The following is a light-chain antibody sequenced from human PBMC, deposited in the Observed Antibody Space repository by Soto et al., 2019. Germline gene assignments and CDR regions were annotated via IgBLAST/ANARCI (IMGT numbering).Light chain of an antibody. V-gene: IGKV3-15*01. CDR1: QNVNSN. Sequence: EIVLTQSPGILSVSPGEVAVLSCRASQNVNSNLAWYQQKPGQAPRLLIYGANIRASGVPARFSGSGSGTEFTLTIAGLQAEDFAVYSCQQYNNWPPEYTFGQGTKL. CDR3: QQYNNWPPEYT. CDR2: GAN. J-gene: IGKJ2*01.